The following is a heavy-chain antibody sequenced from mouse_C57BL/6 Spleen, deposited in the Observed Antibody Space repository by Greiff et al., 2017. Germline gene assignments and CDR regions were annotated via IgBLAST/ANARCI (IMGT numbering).Heavy chain of an antibody. J-gene: IGHJ3*01. CDR2: IWSGGST. D-gene: IGHD2-4*01. CDR3: ARNGKVRDYDGAWFAD. CDR1: GFSLTSYG. V-gene: IGHV2-2*01. Sequence: VQLQESGPGLVQPSQSLSITCTVSGFSLTSYGVHWVRQSPGKGLEWLGVIWSGGSTDYNAAFISRLSISKDNSKSQVFFKMNSLQADDTAIYDCARNGKVRDYDGAWFADWGKGTLVTVSA.